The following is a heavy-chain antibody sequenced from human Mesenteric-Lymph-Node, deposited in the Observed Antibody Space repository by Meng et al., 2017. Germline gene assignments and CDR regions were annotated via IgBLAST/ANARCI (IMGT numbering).Heavy chain of an antibody. CDR1: GGSISSSNW. J-gene: IGHJ4*02. D-gene: IGHD6-19*01. Sequence: GRRQESDPGLVNPSGTLSLTCAVSGGSISSSNWWSWVRQPPGKGLEWIGEIYHSGSTNYNPSLKSRVTISVDKSKNQFSLKLSSVTAADTAVYYCASFPPPGKQWLVTDYWGQGTLVTVSS. V-gene: IGHV4-4*02. CDR2: IYHSGST. CDR3: ASFPPPGKQWLVTDY.